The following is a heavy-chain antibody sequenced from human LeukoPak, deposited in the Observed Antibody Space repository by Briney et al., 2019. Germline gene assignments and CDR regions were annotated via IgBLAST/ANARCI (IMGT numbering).Heavy chain of an antibody. D-gene: IGHD2-2*01. Sequence: SETLSLTCTVSGGSISSYYWSWIRQPAGKGLECIGHIYSSGSSNYNPSLKSRATIPVDTSKNQFSLKLSSVTAADTAVYYCARFFGPAAIRLRYYGMDVWGQGTTVTVSS. CDR2: IYSSGSS. J-gene: IGHJ6*02. CDR1: GGSISSYY. V-gene: IGHV4-4*07. CDR3: ARFFGPAAIRLRYYGMDV.